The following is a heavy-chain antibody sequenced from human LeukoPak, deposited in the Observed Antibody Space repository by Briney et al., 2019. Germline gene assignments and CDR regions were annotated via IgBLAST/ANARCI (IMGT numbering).Heavy chain of an antibody. D-gene: IGHD1-26*01. J-gene: IGHJ4*02. Sequence: GGSLRLSCAVSGLTFSNHGMSWVRQAPGKGLEWVSTILSTFNTYYADSVRGRFTISRDNSENTLYLQMNSLTDEDTAVYYCHKGLLGAGRYWGQGTLVTVSS. CDR3: HKGLLGAGRY. V-gene: IGHV3-23*01. CDR1: GLTFSNHG. CDR2: ILSTFNT.